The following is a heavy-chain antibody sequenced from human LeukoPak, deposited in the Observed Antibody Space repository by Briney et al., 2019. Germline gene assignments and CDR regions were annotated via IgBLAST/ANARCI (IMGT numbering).Heavy chain of an antibody. CDR3: ARQRGYHYDGTTNRFSDL. D-gene: IGHD3-22*01. Sequence: PSETLSLTCTVSGGSISSSSYYWGWIRQPPGKGLEWIGSIYYSGITYYNPSLKSRVTISVDTSKNQFSLKLNSVTAADTAVYYCARQRGYHYDGTTNRFSDLWGQGTRVTVSS. CDR1: GGSISSSSYY. V-gene: IGHV4-39*01. CDR2: IYYSGIT. J-gene: IGHJ5*02.